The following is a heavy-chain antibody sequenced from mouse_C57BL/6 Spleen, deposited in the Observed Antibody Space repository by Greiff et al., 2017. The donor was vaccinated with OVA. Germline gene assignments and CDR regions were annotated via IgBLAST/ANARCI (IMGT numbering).Heavy chain of an antibody. V-gene: IGHV1-64*01. CDR2: IHPNSGST. Sequence: QVQLQQPGAELVKPGASVKLSCKASGYTFTSYWMHWVKQRPGQGLEWIGMIHPNSGSTNYNEKFKSKATLTVDKSSSTAYMQLSSLTSEDSAVYYCASDYGSSYDFDYWGQGTTLTVSS. CDR3: ASDYGSSYDFDY. D-gene: IGHD1-1*01. CDR1: GYTFTSYW. J-gene: IGHJ2*01.